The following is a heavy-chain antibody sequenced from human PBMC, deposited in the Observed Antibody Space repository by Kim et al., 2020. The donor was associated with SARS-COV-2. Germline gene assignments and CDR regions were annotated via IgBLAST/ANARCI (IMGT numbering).Heavy chain of an antibody. J-gene: IGHJ4*02. CDR1: GGTFSSYA. Sequence: SVKVSCKASGGTFSSYAISWVRQAPGQGLEWMGGIIPIFGTANYAQKFQGRVPITADESTSTAYLELSSLRSEDTAVYYCAGTVAGTLTDDYWGQGTLVTVSS. V-gene: IGHV1-69*13. D-gene: IGHD6-19*01. CDR3: AGTVAGTLTDDY. CDR2: IIPIFGTA.